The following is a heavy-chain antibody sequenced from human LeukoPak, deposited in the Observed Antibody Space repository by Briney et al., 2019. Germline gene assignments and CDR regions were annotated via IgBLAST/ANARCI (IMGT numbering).Heavy chain of an antibody. Sequence: GGSLRLSCAASGFTFSRYGMHWVRQAPGKGLEWVAVIWYDGSNKYYADSVKGRFTISRDNSKNTLYLQMNSLRAEETAVYYCARDVSTNYYFDYWGQGTLVTASS. CDR2: IWYDGSNK. CDR3: ARDVSTNYYFDY. J-gene: IGHJ4*02. CDR1: GFTFSRYG. D-gene: IGHD2-8*01. V-gene: IGHV3-33*01.